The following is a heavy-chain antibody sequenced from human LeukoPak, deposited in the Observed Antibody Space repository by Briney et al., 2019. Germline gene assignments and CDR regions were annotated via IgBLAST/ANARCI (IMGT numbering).Heavy chain of an antibody. D-gene: IGHD6-6*01. Sequence: GGSLRLSCAASGLTISSYSMNWVRQAPGKGLQWVSYISSSSSTIYYADSVKGRFTISRDNAKNSLYLQIDSLRAEDTAVYYCASLTSRFDSWGQGTLVTVSS. V-gene: IGHV3-48*04. J-gene: IGHJ5*01. CDR1: GLTISSYS. CDR2: ISSSSSTI. CDR3: ASLTSRFDS.